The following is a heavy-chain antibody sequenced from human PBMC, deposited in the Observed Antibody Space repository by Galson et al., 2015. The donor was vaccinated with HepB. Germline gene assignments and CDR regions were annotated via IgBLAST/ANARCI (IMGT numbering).Heavy chain of an antibody. CDR1: GFTFSSYA. CDR3: ARDSHGSGLDY. J-gene: IGHJ4*02. CDR2: ISYDGSNK. Sequence: SCAASGFTFSSYAMHWVRQAPGKGLEWVAVISYDGSNKYYADSVKGRFTISRDNSKNTLYLQMNSLRAEDTAVYYCARDSHGSGLDYWGQGTLVTVSS. D-gene: IGHD5-24*01. V-gene: IGHV3-30*04.